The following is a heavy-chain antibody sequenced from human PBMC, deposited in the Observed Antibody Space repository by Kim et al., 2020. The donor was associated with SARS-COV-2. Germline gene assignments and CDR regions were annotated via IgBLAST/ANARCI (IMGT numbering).Heavy chain of an antibody. D-gene: IGHD3-22*01. J-gene: IGHJ2*01. CDR1: GGSISSYY. CDR3: ARNLDYYDSSGYYYWYFDL. CDR2: IYYSGST. Sequence: SETLSLTCTVSGGSISSYYWSWIRQPPGKGLEWIGYIYYSGSTNYNPSLKSRVTISVDTSKNQFSLKLSSVTAADTAVYYCARNLDYYDSSGYYYWYFDLWGRGTLVTVSS. V-gene: IGHV4-59*08.